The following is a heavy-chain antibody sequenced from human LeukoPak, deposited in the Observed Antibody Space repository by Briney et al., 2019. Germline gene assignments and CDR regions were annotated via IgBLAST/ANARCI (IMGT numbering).Heavy chain of an antibody. CDR1: GGSISSYY. J-gene: IGHJ2*01. CDR3: ARHFVGWYFDL. Sequence: PSGTLSLTCTVSGGSISSYYWSWIRQPPGKGLEWIGYIYYSGSTNYNPSLKSRVTISVDTSKNQFSLKLSSVTAADTAVYYCARHFVGWYFDLWGRGTLVTVSS. V-gene: IGHV4-59*08. CDR2: IYYSGST. D-gene: IGHD3-10*01.